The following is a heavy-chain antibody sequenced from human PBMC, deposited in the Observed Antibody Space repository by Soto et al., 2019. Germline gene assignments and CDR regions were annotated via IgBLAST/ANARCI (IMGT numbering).Heavy chain of an antibody. J-gene: IGHJ2*01. CDR2: TYYRSKLYY. V-gene: IGHV6-1*01. CDR1: GDSVSSVTAT. CDR3: ARDGSGFNWYFDV. Sequence: QVQLQQSGPGLVKPSQTLSLMCDISGDSVSSVTATWSWIRQSPSRGLEWLGRTYYRSKLYYDYAVSVKRRIVNTPNTSKNQLTLDVNSVTPEDTAVYFFARDGSGFNWYFDVWGRGTLVTVSS. D-gene: IGHD6-19*01.